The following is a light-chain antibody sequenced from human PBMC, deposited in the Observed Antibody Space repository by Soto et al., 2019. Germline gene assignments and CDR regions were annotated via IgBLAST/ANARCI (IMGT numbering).Light chain of an antibody. CDR1: RSNIGSNT. V-gene: IGLV1-44*01. CDR3: AAWDDSLNGWV. J-gene: IGLJ3*02. CDR2: GNS. Sequence: QSVLTQPPSASGTPGQRVTISCSGSRSNIGSNTVNWYQQLPGTAPKLLISGNSQRPSGVPDRFSGSKSGTSASLAISGLKSEDEADYYCAAWDDSLNGWVFGGGTKLTVL.